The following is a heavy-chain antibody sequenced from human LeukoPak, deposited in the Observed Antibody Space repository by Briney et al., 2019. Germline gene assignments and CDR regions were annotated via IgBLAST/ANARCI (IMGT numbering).Heavy chain of an antibody. CDR2: IYYRGST. Sequence: PSETLSLTCTVSGYSISSGYYWGWIRQPPGRGLEWIASIYYRGSTHYNPSLASLKSRVTISVDTSKNQFSLKLSSVTAADTAVYYCARRAGAYSHPYDYWGQGTLVTVSS. CDR1: GYSISSGYY. J-gene: IGHJ4*02. D-gene: IGHD4/OR15-4a*01. CDR3: ARRAGAYSHPYDY. V-gene: IGHV4-38-2*02.